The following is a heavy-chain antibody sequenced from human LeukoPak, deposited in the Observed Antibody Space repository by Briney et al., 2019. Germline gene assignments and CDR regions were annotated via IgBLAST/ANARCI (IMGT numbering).Heavy chain of an antibody. CDR3: ARHPYGSGRYSETHYHSYYGMGV. V-gene: IGHV4-34*01. J-gene: IGHJ6*02. CDR2: INHSGRT. CDR1: GGAFSGYY. D-gene: IGHD3-10*01. Sequence: SETLSLTCAVYGGAFSGYYWSWIRQPPGKGLEWIGEINHSGRTNHNPSLRSRVTISVDRSKNQVSLKVSPVIAADTAVYFCARHPYGSGRYSETHYHSYYGMGVWGQGTTVTVSS.